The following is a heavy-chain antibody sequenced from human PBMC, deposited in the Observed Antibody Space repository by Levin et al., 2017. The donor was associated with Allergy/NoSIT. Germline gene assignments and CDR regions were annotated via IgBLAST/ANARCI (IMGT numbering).Heavy chain of an antibody. Sequence: GGSLRLSCAASGFTSGYWMNWVRQAPGRGLEWVANVNQGGSEKYYVDSVRGRFTISRDNAKNSLYLQMNGLRAEDTAVYYCATSIVAAGGTRSFNYWGQGTLVTVSS. V-gene: IGHV3-7*01. CDR1: GFTSGYW. D-gene: IGHD6-13*01. CDR2: VNQGGSEK. J-gene: IGHJ4*02. CDR3: ATSIVAAGGTRSFNY.